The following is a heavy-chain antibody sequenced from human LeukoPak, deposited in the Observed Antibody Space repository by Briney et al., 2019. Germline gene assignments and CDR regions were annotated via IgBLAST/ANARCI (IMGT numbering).Heavy chain of an antibody. J-gene: IGHJ4*02. V-gene: IGHV4-61*01. D-gene: IGHD2-2*01. CDR2: IWYSGSH. CDR3: ARDRYCASTSCYANVAARPGLPDY. CDR1: GLPENSVSNY. Sequence: SDTLSLTYTLWGLPENSVSNYCTSVPQPPRKGLEWYRYIWYSGSHNLNPSPKSRVTISVGTSKYQFSLKLSSLTDADTAVYYCARDRYCASTSCYANVAARPGLPDYWGQGTLVTVSS.